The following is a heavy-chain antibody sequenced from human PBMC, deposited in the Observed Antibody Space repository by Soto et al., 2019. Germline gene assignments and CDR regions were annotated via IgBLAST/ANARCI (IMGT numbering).Heavy chain of an antibody. CDR2: IYYSGST. Sequence: SETLSLTCTVSGGSISSYYWSWIRQPPGKGLEWIGYIYYSGSTNYNPSLKSRVTISVDTSKNQVSLKLSSVTAADTAVYYCGRLYSSISYAFDIWGQGTMVTVSS. CDR3: GRLYSSISYAFDI. V-gene: IGHV4-59*08. D-gene: IGHD2-2*01. CDR1: GGSISSYY. J-gene: IGHJ3*02.